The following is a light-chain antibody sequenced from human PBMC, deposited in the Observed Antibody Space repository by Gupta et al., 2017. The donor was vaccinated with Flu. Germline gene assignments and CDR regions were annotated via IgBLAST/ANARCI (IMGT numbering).Light chain of an antibody. CDR1: QSIVSY. J-gene: IGKJ1*01. CDR2: AAS. CDR3: QQSYSTTKT. Sequence: GDRVTITCRASQSIVSYLNWYQQKPGKAPKLLIYAASSWESGVPSRFSGSGSGTDFTLTISSLQPEDFATYYCQQSYSTTKTFGQGTKLEIK. V-gene: IGKV1-39*01.